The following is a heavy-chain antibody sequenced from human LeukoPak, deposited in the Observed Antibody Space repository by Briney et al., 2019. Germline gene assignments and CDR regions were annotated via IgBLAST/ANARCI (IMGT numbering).Heavy chain of an antibody. V-gene: IGHV3-23*01. Sequence: GGSLRLSCAASGFTFSSLAMTWVPQAPGPGLEWVSTIRSNGDTTYNADSVKGRFTISRDNSKNTLYLELNSLRVEDTATFYCAKGQELDDGVFDSWGQGTMVTVSS. CDR3: AKGQELDDGVFDS. CDR1: GFTFSSLA. D-gene: IGHD1-1*01. J-gene: IGHJ4*02. CDR2: IRSNGDTT.